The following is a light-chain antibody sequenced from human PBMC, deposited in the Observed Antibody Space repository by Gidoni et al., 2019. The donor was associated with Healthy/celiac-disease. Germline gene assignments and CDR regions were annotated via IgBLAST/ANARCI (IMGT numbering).Light chain of an antibody. CDR2: DVN. Sequence: QSALTQPASVSGSPGQSITISCTGTSSDVGGYNYVSWYQQHPGKAPKLMIYDVNNRPSGVSNLFSGSKSGNTASLTISGLQAEDEADYYCSSYTSSTFYVFGTGTKITVL. V-gene: IGLV2-14*03. CDR3: SSYTSSTFYV. J-gene: IGLJ1*01. CDR1: SSDVGGYNY.